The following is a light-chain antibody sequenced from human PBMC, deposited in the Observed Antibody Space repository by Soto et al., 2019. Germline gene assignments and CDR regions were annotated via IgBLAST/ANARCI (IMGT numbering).Light chain of an antibody. J-gene: IGKJ1*01. CDR2: DAS. Sequence: EIVLTQSPATLSLSPGERATLSCMASQSVSSYLAWYQQKPGQAPRLLIYDASNRATGIPARFSGSGSGTDFTLTISSLEPEDFAVYYRQQRSNWPRTFGQGTKVDIK. CDR3: QQRSNWPRT. CDR1: QSVSSY. V-gene: IGKV3-11*01.